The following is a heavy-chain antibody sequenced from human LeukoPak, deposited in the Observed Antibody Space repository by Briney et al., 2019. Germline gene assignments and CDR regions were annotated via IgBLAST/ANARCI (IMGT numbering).Heavy chain of an antibody. V-gene: IGHV4-61*02. D-gene: IGHD4-17*01. CDR2: IYTSGST. CDR3: ARGDCGDYSYYYYYYMDV. Sequence: PSQTLSLTCTVSGGSISSGSYYWSWIRQPAGKGLEWIGRIYTSGSTNYNPSLKSRVTISVDTSKNQFSLKLSSVTAADTAVYYCARGDCGDYSYYYYYYMDVWGKGTTVTVSS. J-gene: IGHJ6*03. CDR1: GGSISSGSYY.